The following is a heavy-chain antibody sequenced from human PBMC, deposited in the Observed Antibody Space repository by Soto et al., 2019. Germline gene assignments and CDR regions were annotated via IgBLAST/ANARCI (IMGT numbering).Heavy chain of an antibody. CDR1: GGTFSSNG. V-gene: IGHV1-69*12. CDR2: IITIIDLV. Sequence: QVQLVQSGAEVKEPGSSVKVSCKTSGGTFSSNGLSWVRQAPGQGPEWVGGIITIIDLVTYAQKFQGRVTITADESTSTAYMDLSSLRSEDTAVYYCARNREGYYFDYWGQGTLVTVSS. J-gene: IGHJ4*02. CDR3: ARNREGYYFDY.